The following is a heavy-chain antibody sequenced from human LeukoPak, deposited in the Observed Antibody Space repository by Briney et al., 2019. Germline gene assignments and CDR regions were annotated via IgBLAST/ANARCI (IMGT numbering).Heavy chain of an antibody. J-gene: IGHJ6*02. CDR3: ARTACSSTSCLYYYYGMDV. CDR1: GGSISSYY. Sequence: SETLSLTCTVSGGSISSYYWSWIRQPPGKGLEWIGYIYYSGSTNYNPSLKSRVTISVDTSKNQFSLKLSSVTAADTAVYYCARTACSSTSCLYYYYGMDVWGQGTTVTVSS. D-gene: IGHD2-2*01. V-gene: IGHV4-59*01. CDR2: IYYSGST.